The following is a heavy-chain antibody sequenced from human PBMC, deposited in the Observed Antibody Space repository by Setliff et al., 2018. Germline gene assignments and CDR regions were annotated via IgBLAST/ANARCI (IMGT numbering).Heavy chain of an antibody. V-gene: IGHV3-23*01. Sequence: GGSLRLSCAASGFTFSNFAMTWVRQAPGKGVEWVSGISGSGDKTYYADSLKGRFTISRDNSKNTLYLQMNSLRAEDTAIYYCAKIWGAYCTGNRCHSDPPHWDNWGQGKLVTVSS. J-gene: IGHJ4*02. D-gene: IGHD2-15*01. CDR3: AKIWGAYCTGNRCHSDPPHWDN. CDR1: GFTFSNFA. CDR2: ISGSGDKT.